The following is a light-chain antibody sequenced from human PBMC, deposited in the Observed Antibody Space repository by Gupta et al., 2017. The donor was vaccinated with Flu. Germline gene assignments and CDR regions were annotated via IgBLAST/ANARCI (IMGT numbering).Light chain of an antibody. J-gene: IGLJ2*01. CDR1: NIGSKS. CDR2: DNT. V-gene: IGLV3-21*02. Sequence: SSVLPQSPSVSVAPGQTARITCGGKNIGSKSVHWCQQKPGQAPVLVVYDNTDRLSGVPERFSGSNSGNTATLTISRVEAGDEADYYCQVWDSSSAQVVFGGGTKLTVL. CDR3: QVWDSSSAQVV.